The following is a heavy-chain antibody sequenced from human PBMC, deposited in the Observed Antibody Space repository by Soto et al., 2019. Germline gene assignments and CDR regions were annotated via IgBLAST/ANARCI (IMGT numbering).Heavy chain of an antibody. J-gene: IGHJ5*02. CDR1: GFTFSSYW. D-gene: IGHD1-26*01. CDR3: ARELRYHGLNWFDP. CDR2: IKQDGSEK. V-gene: IGHV3-7*01. Sequence: GGSLRLSCAASGFTFSSYWMSWVRQAPGKGLEWVANIKQDGSEKYYADSVKGRFTISRDNSKNTLYLQMNSLRAEDTAVYYCARELRYHGLNWFDPWGQGTLVTVSS.